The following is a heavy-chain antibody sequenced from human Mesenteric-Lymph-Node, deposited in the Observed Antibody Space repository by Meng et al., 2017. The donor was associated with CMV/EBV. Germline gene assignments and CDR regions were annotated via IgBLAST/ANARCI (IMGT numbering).Heavy chain of an antibody. CDR3: ARGFNYAHYDY. Sequence: SCKASGYTFTGYYMHWVRQAPGQGLEWMGWINPNSGGTNYAQKFQGWVTMTRDTSITTAYMELSSLRSDDTAVYYCARGFNYAHYDYWGQGALVTVSS. CDR2: INPNSGGT. J-gene: IGHJ4*02. CDR1: GYTFTGYY. D-gene: IGHD4/OR15-4a*01. V-gene: IGHV1-2*04.